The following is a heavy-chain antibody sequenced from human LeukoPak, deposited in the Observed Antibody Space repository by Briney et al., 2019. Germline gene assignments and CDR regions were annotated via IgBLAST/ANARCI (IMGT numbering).Heavy chain of an antibody. J-gene: IGHJ4*02. V-gene: IGHV4-61*01. CDR3: ARHRSSGREYEYYFDY. CDR2: IYYSGST. D-gene: IGHD6-19*01. Sequence: SQTLSLTCTVSGGSISSGSYYWSWIRQPPGKGLEWIGYIYYSGSTNYNPSLKSRVTISVDTSKNQFSLKLSSVTAADTAVYYCARHRSSGREYEYYFDYWGQGTLVTVSS. CDR1: GGSISSGSYY.